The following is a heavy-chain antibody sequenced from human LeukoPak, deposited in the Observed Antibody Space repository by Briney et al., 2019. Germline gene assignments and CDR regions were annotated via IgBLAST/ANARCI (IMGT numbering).Heavy chain of an antibody. V-gene: IGHV3-48*03. CDR3: AGYSSGSGY. CDR1: GFTFSSYE. CDR2: ISSSGSTI. D-gene: IGHD6-19*01. Sequence: GGSLRLSCAASGFTFSSYEMNWVRQAPGKGLEWVSYISSSGSTIYYADSVKGRFTISRDNAKNSLYLQVNSLRAEDTAVYYCAGYSSGSGYWGQGTLVTVSS. J-gene: IGHJ4*02.